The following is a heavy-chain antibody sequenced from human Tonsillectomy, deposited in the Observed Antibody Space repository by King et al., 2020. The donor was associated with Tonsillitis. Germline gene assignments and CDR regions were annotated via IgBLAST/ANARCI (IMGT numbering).Heavy chain of an antibody. CDR1: GYNFTNYW. Sequence: VQSGAEVKKPGESLKISCRGSGYNFTNYWIGWVRQMPGKGLEWMGFIYPSDSGTTYSPSFQGQVTISADKSISTAYLQWSSLKASDTAMYYCATRGGYYDSDYWGQGTLVTVSS. V-gene: IGHV5-51*03. J-gene: IGHJ4*02. CDR3: ATRGGYYDSDY. D-gene: IGHD3-22*01. CDR2: IYPSDSGT.